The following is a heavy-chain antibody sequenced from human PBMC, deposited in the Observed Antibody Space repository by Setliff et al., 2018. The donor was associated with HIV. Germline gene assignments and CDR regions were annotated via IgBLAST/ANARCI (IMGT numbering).Heavy chain of an antibody. CDR3: ARLRGLNLEPFDY. D-gene: IGHD1-1*01. J-gene: IGHJ4*02. Sequence: PSETLSLTCSVSSGSMTGHYWTWVRQPPGKGLEWIGYLHSLGSSRVSDTPNYSPSLKSRITISLDTSKRQFSLTMTSVTAADTAVYYCARLRGLNLEPFDYWGQGTLVTVSS. CDR2: LHSLGSSRVSDTP. V-gene: IGHV4-4*08. CDR1: SGSMTGHY.